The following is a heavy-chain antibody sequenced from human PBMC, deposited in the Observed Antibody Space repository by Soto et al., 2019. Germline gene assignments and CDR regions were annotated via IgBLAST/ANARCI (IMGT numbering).Heavy chain of an antibody. D-gene: IGHD5-12*01. J-gene: IGHJ6*02. Sequence: QVQLVESGGGVVQPGRSLRLSCAASGFTFSSYGMHWVRQAPGKWLEWVAVISYDGSNKYYADSVKGRFTISRDNSKNTLYLQMNSLRAEDTAVYYCAKDQGGYSGYDSMYYYYGMDVWGQGTKVTDSS. CDR2: ISYDGSNK. CDR1: GFTFSSYG. V-gene: IGHV3-30*18. CDR3: AKDQGGYSGYDSMYYYYGMDV.